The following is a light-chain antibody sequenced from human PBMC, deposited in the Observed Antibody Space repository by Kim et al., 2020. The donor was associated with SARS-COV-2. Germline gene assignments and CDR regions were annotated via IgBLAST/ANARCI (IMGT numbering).Light chain of an antibody. Sequence: DIQLTQSPSTLFASVGDRITITCRASQDIHKWLAWFQQKPGKAPKLLISEASSLKSGVPSRFSGSGFGTHFTLTISSLQPDDCATYYCQQYVSPSRTFGQGTKLEI. CDR1: QDIHKW. V-gene: IGKV1-5*01. CDR2: EAS. CDR3: QQYVSPSRT. J-gene: IGKJ2*01.